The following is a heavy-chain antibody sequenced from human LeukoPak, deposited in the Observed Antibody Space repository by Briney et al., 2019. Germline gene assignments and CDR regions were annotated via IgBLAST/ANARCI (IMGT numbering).Heavy chain of an antibody. Sequence: PGGSLRLSCTASGFTFATAWMSWVRQAPGMGLEWVGRIKSKIVGGATDYAAPVQGRFTISRDDSKNTLYLQMDSLKTEDTGVYYCTTGALWGSGSYSWGQGTMVTVSS. CDR3: TTGALWGSGSYS. J-gene: IGHJ3*02. V-gene: IGHV3-15*01. CDR2: IKSKIVGGAT. D-gene: IGHD3-10*01. CDR1: GFTFATAW.